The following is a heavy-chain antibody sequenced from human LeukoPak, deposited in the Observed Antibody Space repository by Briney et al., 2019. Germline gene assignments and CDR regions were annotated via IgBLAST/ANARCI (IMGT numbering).Heavy chain of an antibody. CDR1: GYTFTSNY. CDR3: ARDWGYCSSTSCYNSDFWPGY. V-gene: IGHV1-18*04. CDR2: ISAYNGNT. D-gene: IGHD2-2*02. Sequence: ASVKVSCKASGYTFTSNYIHWVRQAPGQGLEWMGWISAYNGNTYYAQKLQGRVTMTTDTSTSTAYMELRSLRSDDTAMYYCARDWGYCSSTSCYNSDFWPGYWGQGTLVIVSS. J-gene: IGHJ4*02.